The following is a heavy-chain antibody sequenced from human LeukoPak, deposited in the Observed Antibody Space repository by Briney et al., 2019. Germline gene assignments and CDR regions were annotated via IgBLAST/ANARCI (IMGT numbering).Heavy chain of an antibody. CDR3: ARDREEYSSSVHDAFDI. D-gene: IGHD6-6*01. Sequence: GASVKVSCKASGYTFTSYGISWVRQAPGQGLEWMGWISADNANRKYAQKFQDRVSMTTDISTSTAYMDLRSLRSDDTAVYYCARDREEYSSSVHDAFDIWGQGTMVTVSS. CDR2: ISADNANR. CDR1: GYTFTSYG. V-gene: IGHV1-18*01. J-gene: IGHJ3*02.